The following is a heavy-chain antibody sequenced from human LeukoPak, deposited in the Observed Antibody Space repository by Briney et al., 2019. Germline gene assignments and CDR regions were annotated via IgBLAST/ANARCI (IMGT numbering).Heavy chain of an antibody. CDR2: NTRKAEGRTR. CDR1: RFSFSNVW. J-gene: IGHJ4*02. D-gene: IGHD3-22*01. V-gene: IGHV3-15*01. CDR3: TTPERYYYDTSDFYGSPY. Sequence: GVSLRLSCTASRFSFSNVWVGCLPQAPGKGLEWVRHNTRKAEGRTRDYAAPVKGRFTISRFDSKSTLYQQMNSLKTEDTAVYYCTTPERYYYDTSDFYGSPYWGQGTLVTVSS.